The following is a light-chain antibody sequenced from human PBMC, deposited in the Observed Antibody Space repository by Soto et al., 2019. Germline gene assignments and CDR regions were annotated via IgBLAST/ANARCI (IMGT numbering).Light chain of an antibody. J-gene: IGKJ4*01. Sequence: DIVMTQSPATLSESPGDRATLSCRASQSVSSNLAWYQQKFGQAPRLLIYGASTRATGIPARFSGSGSGTDFTLTISSLQSEDFAVYYCHQYNNWPPLTFGGGTKVEIK. CDR1: QSVSSN. CDR2: GAS. V-gene: IGKV3-15*01. CDR3: HQYNNWPPLT.